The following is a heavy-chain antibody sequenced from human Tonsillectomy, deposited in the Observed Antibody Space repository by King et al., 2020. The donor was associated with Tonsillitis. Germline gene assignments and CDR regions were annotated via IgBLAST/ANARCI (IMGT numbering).Heavy chain of an antibody. Sequence: QLVQSGAEVKKPGSSVKVSCKASGGTFSSYAISWVRQAPGQGLEWMGGIIPIFGTANYAQKFQGRVTITADESTSTAYMELSSLRSEDTAVYYCARDLEPRYYYDSSGYFDYWGQGTLVTVSS. V-gene: IGHV1-69*01. J-gene: IGHJ4*02. CDR2: IIPIFGTA. CDR3: ARDLEPRYYYDSSGYFDY. D-gene: IGHD3-22*01. CDR1: GGTFSSYA.